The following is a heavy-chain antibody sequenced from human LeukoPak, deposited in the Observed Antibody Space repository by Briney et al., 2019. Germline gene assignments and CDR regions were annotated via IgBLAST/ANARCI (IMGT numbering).Heavy chain of an antibody. D-gene: IGHD2-15*01. Sequence: SETLSLTCTVSGGSISSSSYYWGWIRQPPGKGLEWIGSIYYSGSTYYNPSLKSRVTISVDTSKNQFSLKLSSVTAADTAVYYCAREGDILVVVAAQGAFDIWGQGTMVTVSS. CDR3: AREGDILVVVAAQGAFDI. CDR2: IYYSGST. J-gene: IGHJ3*02. V-gene: IGHV4-39*07. CDR1: GGSISSSSYY.